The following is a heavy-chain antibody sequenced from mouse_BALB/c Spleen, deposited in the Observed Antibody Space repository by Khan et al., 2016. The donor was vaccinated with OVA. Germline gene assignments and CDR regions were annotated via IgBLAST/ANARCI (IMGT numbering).Heavy chain of an antibody. CDR1: GYSITSGYG. CDR2: IRYSGST. D-gene: IGHD3-3*01. CDR3: ARTARIKY. V-gene: IGHV3-1*02. Sequence: VQLQQSGPGLVKPSQSLSLTCTVTGYSITSGYGWNWIRQFPGNQLEWMGYIRYSGSTNYNPSLKSRISITRDTSKNQSFLQLNSVTTEDTATYYCARTARIKYWGQGTTLTVSS. J-gene: IGHJ2*01.